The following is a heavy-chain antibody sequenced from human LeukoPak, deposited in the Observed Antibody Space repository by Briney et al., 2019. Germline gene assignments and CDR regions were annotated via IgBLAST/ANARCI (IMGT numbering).Heavy chain of an antibody. D-gene: IGHD6-19*01. J-gene: IGHJ5*02. Sequence: SETLSLTCTVSGGSISSSNYYWGWIRQPPGTGLEWIGSIYYTGITYYNPSLKIRVTISVDTSNNQFSLKLSSVTAADTAVYYCARHRDTSGWYHWFDPWGQGTLVTVSP. CDR3: ARHRDTSGWYHWFDP. V-gene: IGHV4-39*01. CDR2: IYYTGIT. CDR1: GGSISSSNYY.